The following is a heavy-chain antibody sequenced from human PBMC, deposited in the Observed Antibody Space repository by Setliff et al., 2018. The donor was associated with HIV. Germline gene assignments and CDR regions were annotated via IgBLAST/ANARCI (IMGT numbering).Heavy chain of an antibody. Sequence: PSETLSLTCTVSGGSINSSLYYWAWIRQPPGKGLEWIGNMYYSGSIFYKPSLKSRVTISVDTSKNQFSLKLSSVTAAGTAVYYCARATYYDSSGVFDYWGQGTLVTVSS. CDR2: MYYSGSI. CDR3: ARATYYDSSGVFDY. J-gene: IGHJ4*02. D-gene: IGHD3-22*01. V-gene: IGHV4-39*07. CDR1: GGSINSSLYY.